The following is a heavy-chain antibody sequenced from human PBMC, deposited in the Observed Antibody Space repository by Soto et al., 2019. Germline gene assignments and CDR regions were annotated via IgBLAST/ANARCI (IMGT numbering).Heavy chain of an antibody. CDR3: ARGLSFSGYYYYMDV. CDR1: GGSISSYY. CDR2: TNPGGST. Sequence: PSETLSLTCTVSGGSISSYYWSWIRQPPGKGLEWIGETNPGGSTNYNPSLKSRVTISVDTSKNQFSLKLSSVTAADTAVYYCARGLSFSGYYYYMDVWGKGTTVTVSS. D-gene: IGHD3-3*02. J-gene: IGHJ6*03. V-gene: IGHV4-34*01.